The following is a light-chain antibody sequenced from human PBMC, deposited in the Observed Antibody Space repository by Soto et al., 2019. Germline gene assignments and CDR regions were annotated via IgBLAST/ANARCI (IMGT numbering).Light chain of an antibody. V-gene: IGKV3-15*01. CDR2: GAS. CDR1: QSISTN. J-gene: IGKJ1*01. Sequence: EVVMTQSPATLSVSPGERVTLSCRASQSISTNLAWYQQKPGQAPRLLMYGASTRATGVPARFSGSGSGTEFTLTISSLQSEDFAVYSCQQYGSWPPTWSFGQGTKVEVK. CDR3: QQYGSWPPTWS.